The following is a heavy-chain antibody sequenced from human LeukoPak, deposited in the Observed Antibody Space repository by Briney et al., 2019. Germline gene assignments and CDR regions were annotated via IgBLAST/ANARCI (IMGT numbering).Heavy chain of an antibody. D-gene: IGHD1-26*01. V-gene: IGHV4-34*01. CDR1: GGSFSGYY. CDR2: INHSGST. J-gene: IGHJ6*03. CDR3: ARIVGATAYYYYYMDV. Sequence: SETLSLTCAVYGGSFSGYYWGWIRQPPGKGLEWIGEINHSGSTNYNPSLKSRVTISVDTSKNQFSLKLSSVTAADTAVYYCARIVGATAYYYYYMDVWGKGTTVTVSS.